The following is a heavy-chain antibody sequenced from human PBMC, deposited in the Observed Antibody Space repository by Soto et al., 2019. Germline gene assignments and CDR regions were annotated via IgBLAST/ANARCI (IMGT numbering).Heavy chain of an antibody. J-gene: IGHJ4*02. CDR1: GFTFSSYS. CDR3: ARDYYYDSSGYYAGFDF. Sequence: GGSLRLSCAASGFTFSSYSMNWVRQAPGKGLEWVSSISSSSSYIYYADSVKGRFTISRDNAKNSLYLQMNSLRAEDTAVYYCARDYYYDSSGYYAGFDFWGQGPLVTVSS. D-gene: IGHD3-22*01. CDR2: ISSSSSYI. V-gene: IGHV3-21*01.